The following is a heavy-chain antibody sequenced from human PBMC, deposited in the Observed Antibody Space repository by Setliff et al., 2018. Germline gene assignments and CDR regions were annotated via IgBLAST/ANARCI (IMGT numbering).Heavy chain of an antibody. J-gene: IGHJ4*02. V-gene: IGHV4-34*01. CDR2: INHSGST. Sequence: SETLSLTCTVYGGSFTNYYWGWIRQSPGKGLEWIGEINHSGSTNYNPSLKSRLTISVDASTNQFSLKLYSVTAADTAVYHCRYWSGYYNNDYWGQGTLVTVSS. CDR1: GGSFTNYY. CDR3: RYWSGYYNNDY. D-gene: IGHD3-3*01.